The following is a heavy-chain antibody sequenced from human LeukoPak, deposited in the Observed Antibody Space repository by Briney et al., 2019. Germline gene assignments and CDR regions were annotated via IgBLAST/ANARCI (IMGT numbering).Heavy chain of an antibody. D-gene: IGHD1-26*01. CDR3: ARDPYSGSYGAFDI. V-gene: IGHV3-7*05. CDR2: LKQDGSEE. CDR1: GFTFRSYW. J-gene: IGHJ3*02. Sequence: GGSLRLSCAASGFTFRSYWMSWVRQAPGKGLEWAANLKQDGSEEIYVDSVKGRFTISRDNAENSLFLQMNSLRVEDTAVYYCARDPYSGSYGAFDIWGQGTMVTVS.